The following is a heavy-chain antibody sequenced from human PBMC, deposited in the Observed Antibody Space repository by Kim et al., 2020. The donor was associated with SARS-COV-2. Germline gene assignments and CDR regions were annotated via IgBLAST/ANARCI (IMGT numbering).Heavy chain of an antibody. CDR1: GFTFSSYG. Sequence: GGSLRLSCAPSGFTFSSYGMHWVRQAPGKGLESLAVIWYDGSNKYYADSVKGRFTISRDNSKNTLYLQMNSLRVEDTAVYYCAKDPSGCRGGTCYPDYWGQGILVTVSS. CDR2: IWYDGSNK. CDR3: AKDPSGCRGGTCYPDY. V-gene: IGHV3-33*06. J-gene: IGHJ4*02. D-gene: IGHD2-15*01.